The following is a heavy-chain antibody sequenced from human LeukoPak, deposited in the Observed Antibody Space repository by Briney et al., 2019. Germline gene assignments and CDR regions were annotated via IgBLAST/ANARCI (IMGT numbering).Heavy chain of an antibody. V-gene: IGHV4-39*01. D-gene: IGHD2-2*01. CDR2: IYYSGST. CDR1: GGSISSYY. CDR3: ARLPAGSYYYYYMDV. Sequence: SETLSLTCTVSGGSISSYYWSWIRQPPGKGLEWIGSIYYSGSTYYNPSPKSRVTISVDTSKNQFSLKLSSVTAADTAVYYCARLPAGSYYYYYMDVWGKGTTVTVSS. J-gene: IGHJ6*03.